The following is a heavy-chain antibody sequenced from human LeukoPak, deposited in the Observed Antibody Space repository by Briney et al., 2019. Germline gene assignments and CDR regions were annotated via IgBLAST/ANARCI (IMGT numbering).Heavy chain of an antibody. D-gene: IGHD6-6*01. CDR2: INHSGST. J-gene: IGHJ6*03. CDR1: GGSFSGYY. CDR3: ARQGESSSSVYYYYYYMDV. V-gene: IGHV4-34*01. Sequence: SETLSLTCAVYGGSFSGYYWSWIRQPPGKGLEWIGEINHSGSTNCNPSLKSRVTISVDTSKNQFSLKLSSVTAADTAVYYCARQGESSSSVYYYYYYMDVWGKGTTVTVSS.